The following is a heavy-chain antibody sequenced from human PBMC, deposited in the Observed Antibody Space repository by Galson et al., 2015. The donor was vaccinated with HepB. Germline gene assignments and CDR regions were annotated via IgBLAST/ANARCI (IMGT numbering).Heavy chain of an antibody. CDR1: GFKFRNYW. D-gene: IGHD3-22*01. CDR2: INQYGSET. Sequence: SLRLSCAASGFKFRNYWMSWLRQAPGSGLEWVANINQYGSETYYVGSAKGRFTISRDDGESSLYLQMNSLRAEDTAAYYCARLVVITTDWFDPWGQGTLVTVSS. J-gene: IGHJ5*02. V-gene: IGHV3-7*03. CDR3: ARLVVITTDWFDP.